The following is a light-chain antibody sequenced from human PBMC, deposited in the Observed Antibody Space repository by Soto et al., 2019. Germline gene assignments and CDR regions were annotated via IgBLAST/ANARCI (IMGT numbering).Light chain of an antibody. J-gene: IGLJ1*01. CDR1: TSDVRGYNY. Sequence: QSALTQPASVSGSPGQSITVSCTGITSDVRGYNYVSWYQQHPGKAPKLLIYDVSNRPSGISNRISGSKSGNTASLTISGLQAEDEADYFCSSYTSSSPDVFGTGTKVTVL. CDR2: DVS. V-gene: IGLV2-14*01. CDR3: SSYTSSSPDV.